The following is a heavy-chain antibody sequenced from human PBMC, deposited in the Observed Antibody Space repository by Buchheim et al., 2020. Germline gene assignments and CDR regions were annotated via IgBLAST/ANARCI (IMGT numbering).Heavy chain of an antibody. D-gene: IGHD7-27*01. J-gene: IGHJ4*02. Sequence: QVQLVQSGAEVKKPGASVKVSCRTSGYTFTIYDINWVRQATGQGLEWMGWMNPNSDNTGYVQKFQGRVTMTRNTSISTAYMELSSLRSDDTAVYYCARVGRSLGGSIDYWGQGTL. CDR1: GYTFTIYD. CDR2: MNPNSDNT. CDR3: ARVGRSLGGSIDY. V-gene: IGHV1-8*01.